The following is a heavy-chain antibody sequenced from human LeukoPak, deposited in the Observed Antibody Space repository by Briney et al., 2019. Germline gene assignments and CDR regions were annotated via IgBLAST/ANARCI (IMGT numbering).Heavy chain of an antibody. V-gene: IGHV4-61*02. CDR3: ARAIDYGDSYFDY. Sequence: SQTLSLTCTVSGDSINSGSYYWSWIRQPAGKGLEWIGRIYSSGSANYNPSLKSRVTISVDTSKNQFSLRLSSVTAADTAVSYCARAIDYGDSYFDYWGQGTLVTVSS. J-gene: IGHJ4*02. CDR2: IYSSGSA. CDR1: GDSINSGSYY. D-gene: IGHD4-17*01.